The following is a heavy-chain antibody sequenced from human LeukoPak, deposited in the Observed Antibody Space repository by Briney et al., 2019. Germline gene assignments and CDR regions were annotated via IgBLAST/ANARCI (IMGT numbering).Heavy chain of an antibody. CDR2: ISGSSYYI. Sequence: GGSLRLSCAASGFTFSSYSMNWVRQAPGKGLEWVSSISGSSYYIYYVDSVKGRFTISRDNAKSSLCLQMNSLRAEDTAVYYCVRGGYRGFDYEYWGQGTLVTVSS. D-gene: IGHD5-12*01. CDR1: GFTFSSYS. J-gene: IGHJ4*02. V-gene: IGHV3-21*01. CDR3: VRGGYRGFDYEY.